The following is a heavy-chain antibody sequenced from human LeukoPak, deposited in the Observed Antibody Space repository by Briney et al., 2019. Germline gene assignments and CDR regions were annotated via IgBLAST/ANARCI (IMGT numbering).Heavy chain of an antibody. CDR2: INHSGST. Sequence: SETLSLTCAVYGGSLWGYYWSWIRQPPRKGLEGIGEINHSGSTNYNPFLKSRVTISVKTSKNHSSLKLSSVTGADTGGYYWSRGAYCGGDCYSGAFDIWGQGTMVTVSS. CDR1: GGSLWGYY. V-gene: IGHV4-34*01. J-gene: IGHJ3*02. D-gene: IGHD2-21*02. CDR3: SRGAYCGGDCYSGAFDI.